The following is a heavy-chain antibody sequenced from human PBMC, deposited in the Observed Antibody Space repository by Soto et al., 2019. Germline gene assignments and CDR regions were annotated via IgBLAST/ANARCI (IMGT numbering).Heavy chain of an antibody. J-gene: IGHJ4*02. D-gene: IGHD6-19*01. V-gene: IGHV1-69*13. CDR1: GGTFSSYV. CDR3: ARGSLYIAVAGPHTHFRY. Sequence: SVKVSCKASGGTFSSYVISWVRQAPGQGLEWMGGIIPIFGTANYAQKFQGRVTITADESTSTAYMELSSLRSEDTAVYYCARGSLYIAVAGPHTHFRYWGQGTLVTVSS. CDR2: IIPIFGTA.